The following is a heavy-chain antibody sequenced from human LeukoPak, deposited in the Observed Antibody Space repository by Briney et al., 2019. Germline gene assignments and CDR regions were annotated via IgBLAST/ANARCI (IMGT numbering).Heavy chain of an antibody. CDR3: AKANVVAAMADWFDP. J-gene: IGHJ5*02. V-gene: IGHV3-23*01. D-gene: IGHD2-15*01. Sequence: GGSLRLSCAASGFTFSSYAMSWVRQAPGKGLEWVSAISGSGGSTYSADSVKGRFTISRDNSKNTLYLQMNSLRAEDTAVYYCAKANVVAAMADWFDPWGQGTLVTVSS. CDR1: GFTFSSYA. CDR2: ISGSGGST.